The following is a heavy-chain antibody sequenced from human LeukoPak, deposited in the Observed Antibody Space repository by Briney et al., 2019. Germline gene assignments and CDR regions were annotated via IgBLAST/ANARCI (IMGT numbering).Heavy chain of an antibody. J-gene: IGHJ5*02. V-gene: IGHV4-59*12. CDR2: IYYSGST. Sequence: SETLSLTCTVSGGSISSYYWSWIRQPPGKGLEWIGYIYYSGSTNYNPSLKSRVTISVDKSKNQFSLKLSSVTAADTAVYYCASIVVVPAAIRWFDPWGQGTLVTVSS. CDR1: GGSISSYY. CDR3: ASIVVVPAAIRWFDP. D-gene: IGHD2-2*01.